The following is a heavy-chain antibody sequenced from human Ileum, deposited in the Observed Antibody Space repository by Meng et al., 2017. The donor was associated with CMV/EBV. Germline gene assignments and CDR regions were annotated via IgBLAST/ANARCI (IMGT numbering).Heavy chain of an antibody. V-gene: IGHV3-48*02. Sequence: GESLKISCAASGFTFSSYSMNWVRQAPGKGLEWVSYISSSSSSIYYADSVKGRFTISRDNAKNSLYLQMNSLRDEDTAVYYCARSFFGSGSYYSQYWGQGTPVTVSS. CDR2: ISSSSSSI. CDR3: ARSFFGSGSYYSQY. J-gene: IGHJ4*02. CDR1: GFTFSSYS. D-gene: IGHD3-10*01.